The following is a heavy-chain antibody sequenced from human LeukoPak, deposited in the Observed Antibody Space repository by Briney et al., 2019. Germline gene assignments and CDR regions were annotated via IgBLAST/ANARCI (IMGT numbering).Heavy chain of an antibody. D-gene: IGHD4-17*01. CDR1: GFTFSSYA. V-gene: IGHV3-23*01. J-gene: IGHJ4*02. CDR2: ISGSGGST. CDR3: AKHLYGFSAFDY. Sequence: PGGSLRLSCAASGFTFSSYAMSWVRQAPGKGLEWVSAISGSGGSTYYADSVKGRFTISRDNSNNTLYLQMNSLRAEDTAVYYCAKHLYGFSAFDYWGQGTLVTVSS.